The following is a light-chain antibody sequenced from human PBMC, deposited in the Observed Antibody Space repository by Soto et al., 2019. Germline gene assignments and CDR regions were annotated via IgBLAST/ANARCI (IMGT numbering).Light chain of an antibody. CDR1: SSDIGGYNS. CDR3: TSYAGDNNYL. Sequence: QSVLTQPPSASGSPGQSVTISCTGTSSDIGGYNSVSWYQQHPGKAPTLMIYEVTKRPSGVPDRFSASKSGNTASLTVSGLQAEDEADYYCTSYAGDNNYLFGTGTKVTVL. J-gene: IGLJ1*01. V-gene: IGLV2-8*01. CDR2: EVT.